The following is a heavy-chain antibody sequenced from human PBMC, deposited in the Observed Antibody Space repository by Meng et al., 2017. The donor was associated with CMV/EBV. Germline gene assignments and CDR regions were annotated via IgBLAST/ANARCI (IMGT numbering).Heavy chain of an antibody. CDR2: ISYDGSNK. D-gene: IGHD3-3*01. CDR3: ARDLAAIFGVDAFDI. J-gene: IGHJ3*02. V-gene: IGHV3-30-3*01. Sequence: GESLKISCAASGFTFSSYAMHWVRQAPGKGLEWVAVISYDGSNKYYADSVKGRFTISRDNSKNTLYLQMNSLRAEDTAVYYCARDLAAIFGVDAFDIWGQGTMVTVSS. CDR1: GFTFSSYA.